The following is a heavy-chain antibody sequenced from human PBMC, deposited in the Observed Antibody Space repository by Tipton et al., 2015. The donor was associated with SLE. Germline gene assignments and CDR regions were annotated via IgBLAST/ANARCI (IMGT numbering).Heavy chain of an antibody. D-gene: IGHD3-3*01. J-gene: IGHJ6*02. CDR2: ISSWSSTI. Sequence: SLRLSCAASGFTFSNYSMNWVRQAPGKGLEWVSYISSWSSTIYYTNSVKGRFTISRDNAKNSLYLQMNSLRAEDTAVYYCARGPGYYDFWSGYPYYYYGLDVWGQGTTVTVSS. CDR1: GFTFSNYS. V-gene: IGHV3-48*01. CDR3: ARGPGYYDFWSGYPYYYYGLDV.